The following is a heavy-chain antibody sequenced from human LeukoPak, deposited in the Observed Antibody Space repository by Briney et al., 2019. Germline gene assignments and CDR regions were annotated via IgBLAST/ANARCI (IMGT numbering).Heavy chain of an antibody. V-gene: IGHV3-21*01. Sequence: GGSLRLSCAGSNFTFSSYTLNWVRQGPGKGLEWLSSISSSGSNIYYADSVEGRFTISRDNAKKTLFLQMNSLRAEDSAVYYCATRVTTFLQWGQGTLVTVSS. CDR3: ATRVTTFLQ. J-gene: IGHJ4*02. D-gene: IGHD4-11*01. CDR1: NFTFSSYT. CDR2: ISSSGSNI.